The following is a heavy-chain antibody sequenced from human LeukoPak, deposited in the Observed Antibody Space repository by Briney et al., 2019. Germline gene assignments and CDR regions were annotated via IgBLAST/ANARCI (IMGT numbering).Heavy chain of an antibody. CDR3: ARDFHVRNYDIGGYSY. CDR2: ISSSSRTI. CDR1: GFIFSSYS. D-gene: IGHD3-22*01. J-gene: IGHJ4*02. Sequence: GGSLGLSCATSGFIFSSYSMNWVRQAPGKGLEWVSYISSSSRTIYYADSAKGRFTISRDNAKNSLYLQMNSLRAEDTAVYYCARDFHVRNYDIGGYSYWGQGTLVTVSS. V-gene: IGHV3-48*01.